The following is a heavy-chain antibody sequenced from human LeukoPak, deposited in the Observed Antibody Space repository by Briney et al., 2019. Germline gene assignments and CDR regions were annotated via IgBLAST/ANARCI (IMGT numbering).Heavy chain of an antibody. CDR2: IYYSGST. CDR1: GGSISSYY. Sequence: SETLSLTCTVSGGSISSYYWTWIRQPPGKGLEWIGYIYYSGSTNYNPSLKSRVTISVDTSKNQFSLKLNSVTAADTAVYYCARTTEDCSSTSCYQYWFDPWGQGTLVTVSS. J-gene: IGHJ5*02. D-gene: IGHD2-2*01. CDR3: ARTTEDCSSTSCYQYWFDP. V-gene: IGHV4-59*01.